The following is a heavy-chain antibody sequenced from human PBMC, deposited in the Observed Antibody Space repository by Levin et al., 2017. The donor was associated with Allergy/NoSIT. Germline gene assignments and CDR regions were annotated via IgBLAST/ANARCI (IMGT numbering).Heavy chain of an antibody. Sequence: SETLSLTCAVSGDSIDNGNWWSWVRQPPGEGLEWIGEIYHSGNANYNPSLKSRLTISVDKSKDQFSLKLSSVTAADPAVYFCARLPNFSYYMDVWGKGTTVIVSS. CDR2: IYHSGNA. CDR1: GDSIDNGNW. J-gene: IGHJ6*03. CDR3: ARLPNFSYYMDV. V-gene: IGHV4-4*02.